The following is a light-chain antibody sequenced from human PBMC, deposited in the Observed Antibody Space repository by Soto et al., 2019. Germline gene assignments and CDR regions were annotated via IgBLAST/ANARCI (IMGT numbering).Light chain of an antibody. V-gene: IGKV3-15*01. CDR2: GAS. Sequence: IVMTQSQATLSVSPGERATLSCRASQSVSSNLAWYQQKPGQAPRLLIYGASTRATGIPARFSGSGSGTEFTLTISSLQSEDFAVYYCQQHNNWPGTFGQGTKV. CDR1: QSVSSN. J-gene: IGKJ1*01. CDR3: QQHNNWPGT.